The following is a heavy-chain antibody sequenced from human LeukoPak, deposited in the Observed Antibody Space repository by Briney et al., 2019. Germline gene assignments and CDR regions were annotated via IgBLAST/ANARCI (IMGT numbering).Heavy chain of an antibody. CDR1: GFTFGDYA. CDR2: ISSSSYI. Sequence: PGRSLRLSCTASGFTFGDYAMSWVRQAPGKGLEWVSSISSSSYIYYADSVKGRFTISRDNAKNSLYLQMNSLRAEDTAVYYCARDLGLLDDYYYGMDVWGQGTTVTVSS. CDR3: ARDLGLLDDYYYGMDV. D-gene: IGHD1-26*01. J-gene: IGHJ6*02. V-gene: IGHV3-69-1*01.